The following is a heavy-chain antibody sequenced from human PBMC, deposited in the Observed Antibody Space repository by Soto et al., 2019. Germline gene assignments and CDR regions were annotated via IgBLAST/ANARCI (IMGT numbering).Heavy chain of an antibody. V-gene: IGHV4-59*12. D-gene: IGHD3-3*01. Sequence: SETLSLTCTVSGGSISSYYWSWIRQPPGKGLEWIGYIYYSGSTNYNPSLKSRVTISVDTSKNQFSLKLSSVTAADTAVYYCAREHYDFWSGYFHWGQGTLVTVSS. CDR3: AREHYDFWSGYFH. CDR1: GGSISSYY. CDR2: IYYSGST. J-gene: IGHJ4*02.